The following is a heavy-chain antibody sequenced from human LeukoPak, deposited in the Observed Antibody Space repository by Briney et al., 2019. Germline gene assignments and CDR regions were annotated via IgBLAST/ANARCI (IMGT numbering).Heavy chain of an antibody. J-gene: IGHJ4*02. V-gene: IGHV4-59*01. CDR3: AKGEGDY. D-gene: IGHD2-21*01. Sequence: SETLSLTCTDSGGSISSYYWSWIRQPPGKGLEWIGYIYDSGNTNYNPSLKSRVTISVDTSKNQFSLKVRSVTAADTAVYYCAKGEGDYWGQGTLVTVSS. CDR2: IYDSGNT. CDR1: GGSISSYY.